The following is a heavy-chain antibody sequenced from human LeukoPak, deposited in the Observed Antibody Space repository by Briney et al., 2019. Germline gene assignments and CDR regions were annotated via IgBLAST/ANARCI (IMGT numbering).Heavy chain of an antibody. V-gene: IGHV4-59*07. Sequence: PSDTLSLTCTVSGGSISSYYWNWIRQPPGKGLEWIGYLHYSGTPNYNPSLKSRVTISIDTSKNEFSLRLSSVTAADTAVDYCARSARGFNFGSFEQWGRGTLVTVSP. CDR1: GGSISSYY. D-gene: IGHD5-18*01. CDR3: ARSARGFNFGSFEQ. CDR2: LHYSGTP. J-gene: IGHJ4*02.